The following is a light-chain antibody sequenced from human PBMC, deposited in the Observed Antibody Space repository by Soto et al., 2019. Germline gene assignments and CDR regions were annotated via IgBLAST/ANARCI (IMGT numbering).Light chain of an antibody. CDR2: AAS. Sequence: DIQMTQSPSSLSASVGDRVTISCRASQSIRNYVSWYQQKPGTAPKLLIRAASTLQSGVPSRFSGSGSGTDFTLNISSLQIEDFATYFCQQTDRTPQTFGQGP. CDR3: QQTDRTPQT. J-gene: IGKJ1*01. V-gene: IGKV1-39*01. CDR1: QSIRNY.